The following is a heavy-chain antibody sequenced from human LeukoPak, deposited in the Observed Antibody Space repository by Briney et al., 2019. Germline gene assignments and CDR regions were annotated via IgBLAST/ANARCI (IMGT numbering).Heavy chain of an antibody. J-gene: IGHJ4*02. CDR2: IKPKTDGGTT. CDR3: TTGITLRARPLDY. D-gene: IGHD1-14*01. V-gene: IGHV3-15*01. Sequence: TGGSLRLSCAASGFTVSNAWMSWVRQAPGKGLEWVGRIKPKTDGGTTDYAAPVKGRFTISRDDSENTLYLQMNSLKTEDTAVYYCTTGITLRARPLDYWGQGTLVTVSS. CDR1: GFTVSNAW.